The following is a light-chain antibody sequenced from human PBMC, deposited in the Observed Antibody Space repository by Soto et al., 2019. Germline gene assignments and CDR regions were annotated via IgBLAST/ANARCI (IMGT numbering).Light chain of an antibody. J-gene: IGLJ1*01. CDR1: SSDVGGYNY. CDR3: TLSTSSSTHV. V-gene: IGLV2-14*01. CDR2: EVN. Sequence: SITSTRTSSDVGGYNYVSWYQQHPGKAPKLMIYEVNNRPSGVSNRFSGSKSGNTASLTISGLQAEDEADYYCTLSTSSSTHVFGTGPRVT.